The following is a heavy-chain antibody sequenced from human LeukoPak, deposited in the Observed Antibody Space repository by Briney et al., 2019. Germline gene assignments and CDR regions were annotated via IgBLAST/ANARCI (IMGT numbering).Heavy chain of an antibody. CDR3: GSFYETY. J-gene: IGHJ4*02. Sequence: GGSLRLSCAASGNYWMHWVRQAPGQGLVWVSHMNSDGSWTSYADSVKGRFTISKDNAKNTVYLQMNSLRAEDTAVYYCGSFYETYWGRGTLVTVSS. D-gene: IGHD2/OR15-2a*01. CDR1: GNYW. CDR2: MNSDGSWT. V-gene: IGHV3-74*01.